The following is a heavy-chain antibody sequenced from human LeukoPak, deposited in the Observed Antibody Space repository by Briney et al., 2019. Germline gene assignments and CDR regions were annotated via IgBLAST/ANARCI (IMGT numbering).Heavy chain of an antibody. Sequence: PGGSLRLSCAASGFTFSSYWMHWVRQAPGKGLVWVSRINSDGSSTSYADSVKGRFTISRDNAKNTLYLQMNSLRAEDTAVYYCAREPEEWLQLGHFDYWGQGTLVTVSS. CDR1: GFTFSSYW. CDR3: AREPEEWLQLGHFDY. V-gene: IGHV3-74*01. J-gene: IGHJ4*02. CDR2: INSDGSST. D-gene: IGHD5-18*01.